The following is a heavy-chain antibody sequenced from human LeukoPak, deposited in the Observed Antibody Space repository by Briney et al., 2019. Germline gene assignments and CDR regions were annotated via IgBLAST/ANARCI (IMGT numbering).Heavy chain of an antibody. CDR2: IYHSGST. V-gene: IGHV4-38-2*02. J-gene: IGHJ4*02. D-gene: IGHD3-10*01. CDR3: ARGGGSGSDY. CDR1: GYSISSGYY. Sequence: PSETLSLTCTVSGYSISSGYYWGWIRQPPGKGLEWIGSIYHSGSTYYNPSLKSRVTISVDTSKNQFSLKLSSVTAADTAVYYCARGGGSGSDYWGQGTLVTVSS.